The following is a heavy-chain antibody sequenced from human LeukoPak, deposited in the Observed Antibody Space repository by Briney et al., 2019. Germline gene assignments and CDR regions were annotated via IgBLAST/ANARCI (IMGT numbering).Heavy chain of an antibody. CDR2: IYHSGCT. V-gene: IGHV4-30-2*03. Sequence: SQTLSLTCAVSGGSISSGGYSWSWIRQPPGKGLEWIGSIYHSGCTYYNPSLKSRVTISVDTSKNQFSLKLSSVTAADTAVYYCARVAIDIVVVPAAIVSSWFDPWGQGTLVTVSS. J-gene: IGHJ5*02. CDR3: ARVAIDIVVVPAAIVSSWFDP. CDR1: GGSISSGGYS. D-gene: IGHD2-2*01.